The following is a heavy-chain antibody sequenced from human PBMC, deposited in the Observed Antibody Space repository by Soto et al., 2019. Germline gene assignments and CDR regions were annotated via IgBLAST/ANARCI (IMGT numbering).Heavy chain of an antibody. CDR3: ARDLHGDPYY. J-gene: IGHJ4*02. D-gene: IGHD4-17*01. CDR2: IYSGGST. Sequence: PGGSLRLSCAASGFTVSSNYMSWVRQAPGKGLEWVSVIYSGGSTYYADSVKGRFTISRDNAKTSLYLQMDSLRNEDTAVYYCARDLHGDPYYWGQGTLVTVSS. V-gene: IGHV3-66*01. CDR1: GFTVSSNY.